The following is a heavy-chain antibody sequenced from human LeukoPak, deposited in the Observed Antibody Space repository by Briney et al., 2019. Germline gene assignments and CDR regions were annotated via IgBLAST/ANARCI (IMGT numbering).Heavy chain of an antibody. V-gene: IGHV4-4*07. Sequence: SETLSLTCTVSNDSISNYYWSWIRQPAGKRLEWIGRIYTSGHTKYNPSLESRVTMSVDNSNNQLSLKLTSVTAADTAVYYCARDVMTTATIAFDVWGQGTMVTVSS. J-gene: IGHJ3*01. CDR1: NDSISNYY. CDR2: IYTSGHT. CDR3: ARDVMTTATIAFDV. D-gene: IGHD4-17*01.